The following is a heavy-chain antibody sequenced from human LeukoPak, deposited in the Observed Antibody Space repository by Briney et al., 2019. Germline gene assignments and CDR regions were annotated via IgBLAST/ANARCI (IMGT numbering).Heavy chain of an antibody. CDR1: GGTFSSYA. Sequence: SVKVSCKASGGTFSSYAISWVRQAPGQGLGWMGRIIPIFGTANYAQKFQGRVTITTDESTSTAYMELSSLRSEDTAVCYCARELGGNGFQHWCQGTLVTVSS. J-gene: IGHJ1*01. CDR3: ARELGGNGFQH. D-gene: IGHD4-23*01. V-gene: IGHV1-69*05. CDR2: IIPIFGTA.